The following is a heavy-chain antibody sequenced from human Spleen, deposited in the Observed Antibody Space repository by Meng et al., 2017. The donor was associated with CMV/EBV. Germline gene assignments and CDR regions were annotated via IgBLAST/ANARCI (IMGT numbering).Heavy chain of an antibody. J-gene: IGHJ4*02. CDR1: GGSFSGYY. D-gene: IGHD6-19*01. CDR3: ARELVRYSSGWYKGYFDY. CDR2: INHSGST. V-gene: IGHV4-34*01. Sequence: SETLSLTCAVYGGSFSGYYWSWIRQPPGKGLEWIGEINHSGSTNYNPSLKSRVTISVDTSKNQFSLKLSSVTAADTAVYYCARELVRYSSGWYKGYFDYWGQGTLVTVSS.